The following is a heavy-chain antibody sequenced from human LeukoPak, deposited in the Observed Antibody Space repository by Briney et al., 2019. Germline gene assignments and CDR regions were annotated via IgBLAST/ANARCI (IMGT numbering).Heavy chain of an antibody. CDR3: ARDQFYAFDI. CDR2: ISRSSSTI. V-gene: IGHV3-48*02. Sequence: GGSLRLSCAGSGFTFSSYYMIWVRQAPGKGLEWVSYISRSSSTIYYADSVKGRFTISRDNAKNSLYLQMNSLRDEDTAVYYCARDQFYAFDIWGQGTMVAVSS. J-gene: IGHJ3*02. CDR1: GFTFSSYY.